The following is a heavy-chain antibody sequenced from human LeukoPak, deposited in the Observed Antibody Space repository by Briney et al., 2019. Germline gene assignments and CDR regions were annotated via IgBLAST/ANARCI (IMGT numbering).Heavy chain of an antibody. CDR3: ARSTHLLWFGEIRGVRNYYYYYMDV. CDR2: IYYSGST. Sequence: NPSETLSLTCTVSGGSISSSSYYWGWIRQPPGKGLEWIGSIYYSGSTYYNPSLKSRVTISVDTSKNQFSLKLSSVTAADTAVYYCARSTHLLWFGEIRGVRNYYYYYMDVWGKGTTVTVSS. D-gene: IGHD3-10*01. CDR1: GGSISSSSYY. V-gene: IGHV4-39*01. J-gene: IGHJ6*03.